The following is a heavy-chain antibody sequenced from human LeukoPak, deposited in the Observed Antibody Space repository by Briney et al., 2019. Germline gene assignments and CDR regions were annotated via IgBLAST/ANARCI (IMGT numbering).Heavy chain of an antibody. Sequence: GGSLRLSCTASGFNIGDHAMSWVRQAPGKGLEWVSFIRSNAYGGTKEYAASAKGRFSISRDDFKSIVYLQMDSLTSEDTGVYYCPRGPIYLWPYSGTDVWGQGTT. CDR3: PRGPIYLWPYSGTDV. J-gene: IGHJ6*02. D-gene: IGHD5-18*01. CDR1: GFNIGDHA. CDR2: IRSNAYGGTK. V-gene: IGHV3-49*04.